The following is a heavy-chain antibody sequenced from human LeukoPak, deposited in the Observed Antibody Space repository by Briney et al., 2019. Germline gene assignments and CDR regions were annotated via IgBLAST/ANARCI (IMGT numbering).Heavy chain of an antibody. Sequence: KVSCKASGYTFTSYWIGWVRQMPGKGLEWMGIIYPGDSDTRYSPSFQGQVTISADKSISTAYLQWSSLKASDTAMYYCARLDILTGYYNGYNDYWGQGTLVTVSS. CDR3: ARLDILTGYYNGYNDY. J-gene: IGHJ4*02. D-gene: IGHD3-9*01. V-gene: IGHV5-51*01. CDR1: GYTFTSYW. CDR2: IYPGDSDT.